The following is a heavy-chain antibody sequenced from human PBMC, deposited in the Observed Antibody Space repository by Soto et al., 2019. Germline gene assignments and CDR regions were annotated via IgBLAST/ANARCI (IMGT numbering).Heavy chain of an antibody. V-gene: IGHV3-23*01. Sequence: GGSLRLSCAASGFTFSSYAMSWVRQAPGKGLEWVSAISGSGGSTYYADSGKGRFTISRDNSKNTLYLQMNSLRAEDTAVYYCAKESLYYYDSSGYYCDYWGQGTLVTVSS. CDR1: GFTFSSYA. CDR2: ISGSGGST. D-gene: IGHD3-22*01. J-gene: IGHJ4*02. CDR3: AKESLYYYDSSGYYCDY.